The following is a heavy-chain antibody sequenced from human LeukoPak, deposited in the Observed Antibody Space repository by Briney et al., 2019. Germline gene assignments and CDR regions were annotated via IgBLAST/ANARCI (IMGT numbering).Heavy chain of an antibody. J-gene: IGHJ3*02. CDR2: ISWNSGSI. Sequence: GGSLRLSCAASGFTFDDYVMHWVRQAPGKGLEWVSGISWNSGSIGYADSVKGRFTISRDNSKNSLYLQMNSLRAEDTALYYCAKDIGVAAAAFDAFDIWGQGTMVTVSS. D-gene: IGHD6-13*01. CDR3: AKDIGVAAAAFDAFDI. V-gene: IGHV3-9*01. CDR1: GFTFDDYV.